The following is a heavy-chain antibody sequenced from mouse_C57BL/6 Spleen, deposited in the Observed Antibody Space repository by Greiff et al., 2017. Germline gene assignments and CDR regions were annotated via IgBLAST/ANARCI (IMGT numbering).Heavy chain of an antibody. Sequence: EVKLVESGGGLVQPGGSLSLSCAASGFTFTDYYMSWVRQPPGKALEWLGFIRNKANGYTTEYSASVKGRFTISRDNSQSILYLQRNALRAEDSATYYCASHYYGSSYWYFDVWGTGTTVTVSS. CDR2: IRNKANGYTT. D-gene: IGHD1-1*01. CDR1: GFTFTDYY. J-gene: IGHJ1*03. V-gene: IGHV7-3*01. CDR3: ASHYYGSSYWYFDV.